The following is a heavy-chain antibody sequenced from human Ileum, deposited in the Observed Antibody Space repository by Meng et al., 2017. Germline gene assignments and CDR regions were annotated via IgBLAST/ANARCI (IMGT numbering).Heavy chain of an antibody. CDR3: SRDMMD. D-gene: IGHD3-16*01. J-gene: IGHJ4*02. V-gene: IGHV3-74*01. CDR2: ISPDGSSS. CDR1: GFTFSKTW. Sequence: GSWGGLVQPGASLRLSCVASGFTFSKTWMHWVRQAPGKGLVWVSRISPDGSSSNNADSVKGRFTVSRDNSKNTLFLQMSSLRVEDTAMYYCSRDMMDLGQGTLVTVSS.